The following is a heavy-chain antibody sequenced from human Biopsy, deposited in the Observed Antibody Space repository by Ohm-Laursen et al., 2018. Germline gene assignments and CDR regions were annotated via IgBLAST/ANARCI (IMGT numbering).Heavy chain of an antibody. CDR3: ARTPRDSFWSGSYKRGLWFDP. D-gene: IGHD3-3*01. Sequence: TLSLTCSVSGVSIISYYWTWIRQPPGKGLEWIGHVYNGGITHYNPSLKSRVTISKDTSKNQFSLQVNSVTAADTAVYYCARTPRDSFWSGSYKRGLWFDPWGQGTLVIVSS. CDR1: GVSIISYY. J-gene: IGHJ5*02. V-gene: IGHV4-59*01. CDR2: VYNGGIT.